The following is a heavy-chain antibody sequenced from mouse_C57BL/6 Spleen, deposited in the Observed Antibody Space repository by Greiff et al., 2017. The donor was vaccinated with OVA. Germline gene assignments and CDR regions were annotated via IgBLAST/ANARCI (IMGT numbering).Heavy chain of an antibody. Sequence: HVQLQQPGAELVKPGASVKMSCKASGYTFTSYWITWVKQRPGQGLEWIGDIYPGSGSTNYNEKFKSKATLTVDTSSSTAYMQLSSLTSEDSAVYYCAREGVYYYGSSVYAMDYWGQGTSVTVSS. CDR1: GYTFTSYW. CDR2: IYPGSGST. V-gene: IGHV1-55*01. D-gene: IGHD1-1*01. CDR3: AREGVYYYGSSVYAMDY. J-gene: IGHJ4*01.